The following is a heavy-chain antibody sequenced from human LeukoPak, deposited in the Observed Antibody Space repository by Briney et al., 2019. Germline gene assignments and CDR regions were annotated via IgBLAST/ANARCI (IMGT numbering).Heavy chain of an antibody. CDR2: IYYSGST. Sequence: SETLSLTCTVSGGSISSSSYYWGWIRQPPGKGLEWIGSIYYSGSTYYNPSLKSRVTISVDTSKNQFSLKLSSVTAADTAVYYCARDETMVTFGGVIVRERNWFDPWGQGTLVTVSS. V-gene: IGHV4-39*07. D-gene: IGHD3-16*02. CDR3: ARDETMVTFGGVIVRERNWFDP. CDR1: GGSISSSSYY. J-gene: IGHJ5*02.